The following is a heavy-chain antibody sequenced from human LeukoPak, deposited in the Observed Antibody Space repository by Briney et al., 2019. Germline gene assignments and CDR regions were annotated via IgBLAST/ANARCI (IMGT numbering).Heavy chain of an antibody. CDR2: ISTYNGNT. J-gene: IGHJ6*02. D-gene: IGHD3-3*01. CDR1: GYTVTSYG. V-gene: IGHV1-18*01. Sequence: ASVKVSCKASGYTVTSYGISWVRQAPGQGLEWMGWISTYNGNTNYAHKFQGRVTLTTDTSTSTASMELRSLRSDDTAVYYCARDRRYDFWSGYYNYKYYYYGMDVWGPGTTVTVSS. CDR3: ARDRRYDFWSGYYNYKYYYYGMDV.